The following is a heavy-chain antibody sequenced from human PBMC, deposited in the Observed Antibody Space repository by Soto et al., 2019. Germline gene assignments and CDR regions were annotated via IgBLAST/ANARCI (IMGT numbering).Heavy chain of an antibody. V-gene: IGHV1-2*02. Sequence: GAPVKVSCKASGYTITGYYMHWVRQAPGQGLEWMGWINPNSGGTNYAQKFQGRVTMTRDTSISTAYMELSRLRSDDTAVYYCARVRGAMVRGVIQPLLYFDYWGQGTLVTVSS. J-gene: IGHJ4*02. CDR2: INPNSGGT. CDR3: ARVRGAMVRGVIQPLLYFDY. D-gene: IGHD3-10*01. CDR1: GYTITGYY.